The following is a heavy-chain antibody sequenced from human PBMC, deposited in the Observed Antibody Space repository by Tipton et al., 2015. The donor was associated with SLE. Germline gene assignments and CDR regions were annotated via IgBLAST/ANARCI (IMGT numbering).Heavy chain of an antibody. CDR3: ARGATSGSPRAFDI. Sequence: LSLTCTVSGGSISSGSYYWSWIRQPAGKGLAWIGRIYTSGSTNYNPSLKSRVTISVDTSKNQFSLKLSSVTAADTAVYYCARGATSGSPRAFDIWGQGTMVTVSS. CDR2: IYTSGST. V-gene: IGHV4-61*02. CDR1: GGSISSGSYY. D-gene: IGHD1-26*01. J-gene: IGHJ3*02.